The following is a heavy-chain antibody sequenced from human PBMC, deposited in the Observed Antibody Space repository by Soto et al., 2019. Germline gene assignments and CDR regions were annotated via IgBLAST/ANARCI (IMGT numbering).Heavy chain of an antibody. Sequence: GGSLRLSCAASGFTFSSYAMSWVRQAPGKGLEWVSAISGSGGSTYYADSVKGRFTISRDNAKNTLYLQMNSLRAKDTAVYYCARAPYYDFWSGSLDYWGQGTLVTVSS. CDR1: GFTFSSYA. CDR3: ARAPYYDFWSGSLDY. V-gene: IGHV3-23*01. J-gene: IGHJ4*02. CDR2: ISGSGGST. D-gene: IGHD3-3*01.